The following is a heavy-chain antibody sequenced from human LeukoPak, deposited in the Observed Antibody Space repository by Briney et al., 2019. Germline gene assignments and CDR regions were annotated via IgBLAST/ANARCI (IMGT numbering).Heavy chain of an antibody. J-gene: IGHJ4*02. CDR2: IFGSGGSA. D-gene: IGHD6-19*01. CDR1: GFTFNSYA. Sequence: GGSLRLSCAASGFTFNSYAKYRVRQAPGKGLEWVSGIFGSGGSAHYADSVKGRFTISRDNSKNTVYLQMDSLRVDDTAVYYCGKTTTGYSSGRYPGWPVDYWGQGTLVTVSS. CDR3: GKTTTGYSSGRYPGWPVDY. V-gene: IGHV3-23*01.